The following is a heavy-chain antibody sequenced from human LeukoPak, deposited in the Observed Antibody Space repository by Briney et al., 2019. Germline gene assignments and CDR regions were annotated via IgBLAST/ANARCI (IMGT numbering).Heavy chain of an antibody. Sequence: PSETLSLTCTVSGGSISTYCWSWIRPPAGKGLEWIGHICTSGSTNYNPSLKSRVTMSVDTSNNDFSLKLNSVTAADTAVYYCARTYDSPGYYSPDYYYMDVWGKGTTVTISS. CDR1: GGSISTYC. D-gene: IGHD3-22*01. CDR3: ARTYDSPGYYSPDYYYMDV. V-gene: IGHV4-4*07. J-gene: IGHJ6*03. CDR2: ICTSGST.